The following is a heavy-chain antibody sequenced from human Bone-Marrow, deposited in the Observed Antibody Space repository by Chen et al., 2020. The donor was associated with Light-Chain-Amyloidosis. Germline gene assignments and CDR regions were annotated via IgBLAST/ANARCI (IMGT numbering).Heavy chain of an antibody. CDR3: ARLAIGCYDY. CDR2: ISSSGSTI. Sequence: EVQLVETGGGVVRPGESLRLSCAVSGFNLDDYGMSWVRQAPGKGLEWVSYISSSGSTIYYADSVKGRFTISRDNAKNSLYLQMNSLRAEDTAVYYCARLAIGCYDYWGQGTLVTVSS. V-gene: IGHV3-48*04. CDR1: GFNLDDYG. D-gene: IGHD2-8*01. J-gene: IGHJ4*02.